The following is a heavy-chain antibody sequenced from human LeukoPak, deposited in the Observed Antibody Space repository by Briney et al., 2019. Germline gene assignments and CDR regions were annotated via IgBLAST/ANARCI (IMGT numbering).Heavy chain of an antibody. D-gene: IGHD3-9*01. CDR1: GFTFRTYS. CDR3: ARGLRYFDWLLNYFDY. J-gene: IGHJ4*02. Sequence: GGSLRLSCEASGFTFRTYSMNWVRQVPGKGLEWVSSISSSSSYIYYADSVRGRFTISRDNSKNTLYLQMNSLRAEDTAVYYCARGLRYFDWLLNYFDYWGQGTLVTVSS. V-gene: IGHV3-21*01. CDR2: ISSSSSYI.